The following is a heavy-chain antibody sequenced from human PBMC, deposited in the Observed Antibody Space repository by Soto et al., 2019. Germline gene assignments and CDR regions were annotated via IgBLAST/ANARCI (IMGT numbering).Heavy chain of an antibody. CDR3: ARGAAAGPRDY. V-gene: IGHV3-74*01. CDR2: INSDGSIT. Sequence: LRLSCAASGFTFSSSWMHWVRQAPGKGLVWVSRINSDGSITTYADSVKGRLTISRDNAKNTIYLQMSSLRAEDTAVYYCARGAAAGPRDYWGQGTLVTVSS. D-gene: IGHD6-13*01. CDR1: GFTFSSSW. J-gene: IGHJ4*02.